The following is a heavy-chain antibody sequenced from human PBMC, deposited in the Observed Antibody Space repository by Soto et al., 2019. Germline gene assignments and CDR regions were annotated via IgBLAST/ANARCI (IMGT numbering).Heavy chain of an antibody. V-gene: IGHV4-30-2*01. D-gene: IGHD4-17*01. CDR2: IYHSGST. J-gene: IGHJ4*02. CDR1: GFSISSGGYS. CDR3: ARSMTTVTTNDY. Sequence: SETLSLTCAFSGFSISSGGYSWSWIRQPPGKGLEWIGYIYHSGSTYYNPSLKSRVTISVDRSKNQFSLKLSSVTAADTAVYYCARSMTTVTTNDYWGQGSLVTVSS.